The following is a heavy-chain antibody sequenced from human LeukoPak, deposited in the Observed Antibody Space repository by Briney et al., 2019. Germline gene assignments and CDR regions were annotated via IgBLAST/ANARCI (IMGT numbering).Heavy chain of an antibody. J-gene: IGHJ4*02. V-gene: IGHV4-34*01. CDR2: INHSGST. CDR3: ARGPLYGDYKYFDY. CDR1: GGSFSGYY. D-gene: IGHD4-17*01. Sequence: PSETLSLTCAVYGGSFSGYYWSWIRQPPGKGLEWIGEINHSGSTNYNPSLKSRVTISVDTSKNQFSLKLSSVTAADTAVYYCARGPLYGDYKYFDYWGQGTLVTVSS.